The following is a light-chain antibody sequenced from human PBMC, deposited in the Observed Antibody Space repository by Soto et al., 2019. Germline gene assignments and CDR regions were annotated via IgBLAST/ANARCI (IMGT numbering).Light chain of an antibody. J-gene: IGLJ1*01. V-gene: IGLV1-44*01. Sequence: QSVLTQPPSASGTPGQRVTISCSGSSSNIGSHTVNWYQHLPGTAPNLLIYSNDQRPSGVPDRFSGSKSGTSASLAISGLQSEDEAEYYCATWDDSLNGFVFGTGTKVTVL. CDR2: SND. CDR1: SSNIGSHT. CDR3: ATWDDSLNGFV.